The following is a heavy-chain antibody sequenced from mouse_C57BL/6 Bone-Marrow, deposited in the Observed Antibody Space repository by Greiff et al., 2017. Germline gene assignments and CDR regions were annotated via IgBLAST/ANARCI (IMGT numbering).Heavy chain of an antibody. CDR3: ARAFSTVVAVDY. CDR1: GYTFTRYW. J-gene: IGHJ2*01. CDR2: IDPSDSYT. Sequence: QVQLQQSGAELVRPGTSVKLSCKASGYTFTRYWMHWVKQRPGQGLEWIGVIDPSDSYTNYNQKFKGKATLTVDTSSSTAYMQLSSLTSEDSAVYYCARAFSTVVAVDYWGQGTTLTVSS. D-gene: IGHD1-1*01. V-gene: IGHV1-59*01.